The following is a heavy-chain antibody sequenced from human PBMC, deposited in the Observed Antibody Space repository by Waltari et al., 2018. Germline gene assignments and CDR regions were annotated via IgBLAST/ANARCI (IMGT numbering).Heavy chain of an antibody. CDR3: ASCSGGNCHYYGMDV. CDR2: ISYDGSNK. J-gene: IGHJ6*02. V-gene: IGHV3-30*03. Sequence: QVQLVESGGGVVQPGRSLRLSCAASGFTFSRSGMHWVRQAPGRGREWVAFISYDGSNKYYADAVKGRFTISRDNSKNTVYLQMNSLRAEDTAVYYCASCSGGNCHYYGMDVWGQGTTITVSS. CDR1: GFTFSRSG. D-gene: IGHD2-15*01.